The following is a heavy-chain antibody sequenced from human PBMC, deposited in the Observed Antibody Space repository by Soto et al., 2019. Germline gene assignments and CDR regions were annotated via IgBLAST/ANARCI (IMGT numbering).Heavy chain of an antibody. V-gene: IGHV4-30-4*01. CDR2: ISYSGST. CDR1: GGSISSGNYY. CDR3: ATMGTPATGLYYFDY. D-gene: IGHD1-7*01. Sequence: QVQLQESGPGLVKPSQTLSLTCTVSGGSISSGNYYWSWIRQPPGKGLEWIGFISYSGSTYYNASLKSRFTLSVDTSKNQFSLHLSFVTAADTAVYYCATMGTPATGLYYFDYWGQGTLVTVSS. J-gene: IGHJ4*02.